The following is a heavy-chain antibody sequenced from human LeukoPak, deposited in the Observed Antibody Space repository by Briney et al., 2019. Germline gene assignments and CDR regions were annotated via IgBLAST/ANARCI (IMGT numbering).Heavy chain of an antibody. J-gene: IGHJ6*04. Sequence: GGSLRLSCAASGFTFSSYGMNWVRQAPGKGLEWVSYISSSGSTIYYADSVKGRFTISRDNAKNSLYLQMNSLRAEDTAVYYCARGRGRYCSGGSCYRYYYYYGMDVWGKGTTVTVSS. V-gene: IGHV3-48*03. CDR3: ARGRGRYCSGGSCYRYYYYYGMDV. CDR1: GFTFSSYG. D-gene: IGHD2-15*01. CDR2: ISSSGSTI.